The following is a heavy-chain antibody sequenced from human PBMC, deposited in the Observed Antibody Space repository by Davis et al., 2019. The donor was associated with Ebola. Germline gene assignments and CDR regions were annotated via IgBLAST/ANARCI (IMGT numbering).Heavy chain of an antibody. Sequence: PGGSLRLSCAASGFTFSNYAMNWVRQAPGKGLEWVSTISGSGDSTYYADSVKGRFTISRDNSKNTLYLQMSSLRAEDTAVYYCARGGFAGATPDLWGQGTLVTVSS. V-gene: IGHV3-23*01. CDR3: ARGGFAGATPDL. CDR2: ISGSGDST. J-gene: IGHJ5*02. CDR1: GFTFSNYA. D-gene: IGHD1-26*01.